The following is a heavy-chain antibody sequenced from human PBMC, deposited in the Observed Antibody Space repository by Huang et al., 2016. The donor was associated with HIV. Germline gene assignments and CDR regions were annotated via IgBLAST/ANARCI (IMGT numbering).Heavy chain of an antibody. J-gene: IGHJ4*02. D-gene: IGHD1-26*01. V-gene: IGHV1-18*04. CDR1: GNTFSGYG. CDR2: ISGYNGNT. Sequence: QVQLVQSGAEVKKPGASVKVSCQGSGNTFSGYGISWVRQAPGQGLEGMGWISGYNGNTNYVENLQGRVTMTTDTSTSTAYMELRSLRSDDTAVYYCARDRRPYSGSYLGYWGQGTLVTVSS. CDR3: ARDRRPYSGSYLGY.